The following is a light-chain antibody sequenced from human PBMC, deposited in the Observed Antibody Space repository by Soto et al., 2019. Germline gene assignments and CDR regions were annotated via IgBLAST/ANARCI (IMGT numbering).Light chain of an antibody. CDR2: EVS. CDR1: SSDVGDYNY. J-gene: IGLJ1*01. V-gene: IGLV2-8*01. Sequence: QSALTQPPSASGSPGQSVTISCTGTSSDVGDYNYVSWYQQHPGKAPKLMIYEVSKRPSGVPDRFSGSKSGNTASLTVSGLQADEEADYYCRSYAGSTYVFGTGTKFTVL. CDR3: RSYAGSTYV.